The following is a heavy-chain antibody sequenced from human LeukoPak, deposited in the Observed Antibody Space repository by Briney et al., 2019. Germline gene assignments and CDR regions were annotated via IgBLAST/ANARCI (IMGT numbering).Heavy chain of an antibody. J-gene: IGHJ4*02. V-gene: IGHV3-7*01. CDR2: MKGDASLI. CDR1: GFTFGNFW. CDR3: ARDPLGFGELLPDY. Sequence: GGSLRLYCAAPGFTFGNFWMSWVRQAPGRGLQWVASMKGDASLIYYVDSMKGRSTISRDNAKNSLYLQMNSLRAEDTAVYYCARDPLGFGELLPDYWGQGTLVTVSS. D-gene: IGHD3-10*01.